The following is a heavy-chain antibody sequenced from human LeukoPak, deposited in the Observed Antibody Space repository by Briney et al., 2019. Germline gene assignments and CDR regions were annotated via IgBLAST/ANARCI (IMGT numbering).Heavy chain of an antibody. J-gene: IGHJ4*02. CDR2: THHSGAT. V-gene: IGHV4-59*01. D-gene: IGHD5-18*01. Sequence: ASETLSLTCSVSGVSITINYWSWIRQPPGKGLEWLGYTHHSGATSYNPSLKSRSTMSLDTSNNQFSLKLSSVTAADTAVYYCARSSGHSYGDFDYWGQGNLVTVSS. CDR3: ARSSGHSYGDFDY. CDR1: GVSITINY.